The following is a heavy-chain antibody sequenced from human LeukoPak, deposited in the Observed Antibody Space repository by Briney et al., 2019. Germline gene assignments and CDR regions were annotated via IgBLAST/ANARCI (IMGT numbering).Heavy chain of an antibody. Sequence: PGGSLRLSCAASGFTFSSYWMSWVRQAPGKGLEWVANIKQDGREKYYVDSVKGRFTISRDNAKNSLYLQVNSLRAEDTAVYYCARISQVVPAAMRGYYYYYGMDVWGQGTTVTVSS. D-gene: IGHD2-2*01. J-gene: IGHJ6*02. CDR1: GFTFSSYW. CDR3: ARISQVVPAAMRGYYYYYGMDV. CDR2: IKQDGREK. V-gene: IGHV3-7*04.